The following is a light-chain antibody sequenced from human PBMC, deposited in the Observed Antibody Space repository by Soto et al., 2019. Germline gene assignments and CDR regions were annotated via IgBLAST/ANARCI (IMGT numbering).Light chain of an antibody. CDR3: QSYDSSLSASV. J-gene: IGLJ3*02. CDR2: GDS. CDR1: SSNIGAGYD. V-gene: IGLV1-40*01. Sequence: QSALTQPPSVSGAPGQRVTISCTGSSSNIGAGYDVHWYRQLPGTAPKLLMYGDSNRPSGVPDRFSGSKSGTSASLAITGLQAEDEADYYCQSYDSSLSASVFGGGTKLTVL.